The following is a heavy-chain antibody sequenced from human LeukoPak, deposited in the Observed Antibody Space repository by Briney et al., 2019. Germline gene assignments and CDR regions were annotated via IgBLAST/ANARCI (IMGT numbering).Heavy chain of an antibody. CDR2: IKQDGSEK. Sequence: GGSLRLSCAASGFTFSSHWMNWVRQAPGTGLEWVANIKQDGSEKYYVDSVKGRFTISRDNARNSLYLQMNSLRAEDTAVYYCAKIVGDSTRIDYWGQGTLVTVSS. D-gene: IGHD2-21*01. CDR1: GFTFSSHW. J-gene: IGHJ4*02. CDR3: AKIVGDSTRIDY. V-gene: IGHV3-7*01.